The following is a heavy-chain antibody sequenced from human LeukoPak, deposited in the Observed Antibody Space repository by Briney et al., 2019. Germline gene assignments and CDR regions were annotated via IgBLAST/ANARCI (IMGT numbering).Heavy chain of an antibody. J-gene: IGHJ4*02. CDR3: TPGWVAGN. Sequence: GGSLRLSCADSGFTFSGYGMHCVRQAPGKGLEWVAVISYDGSNKYYADSVKGRFTISRDNSKNTLYLQMNSLRADDTAVYYCTPGWVAGNWGQGTLVTVSS. CDR2: ISYDGSNK. CDR1: GFTFSGYG. D-gene: IGHD1-26*01. V-gene: IGHV3-30*03.